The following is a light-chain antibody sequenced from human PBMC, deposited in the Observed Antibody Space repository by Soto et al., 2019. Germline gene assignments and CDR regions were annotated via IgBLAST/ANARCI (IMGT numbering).Light chain of an antibody. J-gene: IGLJ3*02. CDR3: QSYNSNLSGWV. V-gene: IGLV1-40*01. Sequence: QAVVTQPPSVSGAPGQRVTISCTGSSSNIGAGYDVHWYQQVPGTAPKLLIYGNNNRPSGVPDRFSGSKSGTSASLAITGLQAEDEADYYCQSYNSNLSGWVFGGGTKLTVL. CDR2: GNN. CDR1: SSNIGAGYD.